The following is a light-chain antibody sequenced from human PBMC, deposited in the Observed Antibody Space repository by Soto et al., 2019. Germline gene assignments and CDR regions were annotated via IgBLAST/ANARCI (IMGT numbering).Light chain of an antibody. CDR2: GNS. Sequence: QLVLTQPPSVSGAPGQRVTISCTGSSSNIGAGYDVHWYQQLLGTAPKLLIYGNSNRPSGVPDRFSGSKSGTSASLAITGLQAEDEADYYCQSYDSSLSGSVFGGGTKLTVL. CDR3: QSYDSSLSGSV. V-gene: IGLV1-40*01. J-gene: IGLJ3*02. CDR1: SSNIGAGYD.